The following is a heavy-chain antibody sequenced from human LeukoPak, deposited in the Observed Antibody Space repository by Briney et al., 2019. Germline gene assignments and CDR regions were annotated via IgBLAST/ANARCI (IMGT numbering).Heavy chain of an antibody. CDR1: GFTFSTFW. J-gene: IGHJ4*02. V-gene: IGHV3-7*01. CDR3: ARGGTFVSDY. D-gene: IGHD1-1*01. Sequence: GGSLRLSCAASGFTFSTFWMSWVRQAPGKGLEWVANIKEDGSEKYYADSMKGRFTVSRDNAKKSLYLQMDSLRAEDTAVYYCARGGTFVSDYWGQGTLVTVSS. CDR2: IKEDGSEK.